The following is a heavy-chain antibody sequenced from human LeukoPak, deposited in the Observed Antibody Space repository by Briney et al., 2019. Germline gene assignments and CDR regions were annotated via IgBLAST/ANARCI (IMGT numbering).Heavy chain of an antibody. D-gene: IGHD3-22*01. CDR1: GFTFSSYA. CDR2: ISGSGGNT. J-gene: IGHJ4*02. V-gene: IGHV3-23*01. Sequence: PGGSLRLSCAASGFTFSSYAMSWVRQSPGKGLEWVSPISGSGGNTYSADSVKGRCTISRDNSKKTLYLQMNSLRAEDTAVYYCAKGMSATSGYLELEYWGQGTLVIVSS. CDR3: AKGMSATSGYLELEY.